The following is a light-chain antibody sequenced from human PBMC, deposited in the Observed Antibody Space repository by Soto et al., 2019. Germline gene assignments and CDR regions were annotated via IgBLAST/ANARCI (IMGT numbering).Light chain of an antibody. V-gene: IGKV2-28*01. Sequence: VMTQSPLSLPVTPGESASISCRSSESLLESNGYNYLDWYLQKPGHSPQLLIYMGSNRSSGVPDRFSGSGSGTDFTLKISEVEADDVGVYYCMQALQSPPTFGQGTKVDIK. CDR2: MGS. CDR1: ESLLESNGYNY. J-gene: IGKJ1*01. CDR3: MQALQSPPT.